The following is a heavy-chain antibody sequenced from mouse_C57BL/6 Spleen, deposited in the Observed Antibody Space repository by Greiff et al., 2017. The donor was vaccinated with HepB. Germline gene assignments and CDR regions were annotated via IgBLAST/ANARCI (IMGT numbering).Heavy chain of an antibody. D-gene: IGHD3-1*01. V-gene: IGHV1-52*01. CDR1: GYTFTSYW. Sequence: QVQLQQPGAELVRPGSSVKLSCKASGYTFTSYWMHWVKQRPIQGLEWIGNIDPSDSETHYNQKFKDKATLTVDKSSSTAYMQLSSLTSEDSAVYYCARSGWDGGFAYWGQGTLVTVSA. CDR3: ARSGWDGGFAY. CDR2: IDPSDSET. J-gene: IGHJ3*01.